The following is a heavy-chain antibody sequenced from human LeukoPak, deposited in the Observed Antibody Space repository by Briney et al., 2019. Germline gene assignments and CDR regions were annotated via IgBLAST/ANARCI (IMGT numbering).Heavy chain of an antibody. CDR1: GFTFSSYA. J-gene: IGHJ6*02. CDR3: ADDFWSGYSDFGMDV. CDR2: ISGSGGST. D-gene: IGHD3-3*01. V-gene: IGHV3-23*01. Sequence: GGSLRLSCAASGFTFSSYAMSWVRQAPGKGLEWVSAISGSGGSTYYADSVKGRFTISRDNSKNTLYLQTNSLRAEDTAVYYCADDFWSGYSDFGMDVWGQGTTVTVSS.